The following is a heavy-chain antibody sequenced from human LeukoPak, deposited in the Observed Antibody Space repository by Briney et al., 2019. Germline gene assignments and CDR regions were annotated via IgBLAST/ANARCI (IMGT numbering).Heavy chain of an antibody. D-gene: IGHD2-2*01. J-gene: IGHJ4*02. CDR2: IRSKAYGGTT. CDR1: GFTFGDYA. V-gene: IGHV3-49*04. Sequence: GGSLRLSCTASGFTFGDYAMSWVRQAPGKGLEWVGFIRSKAYGGTTEYAASVKGRFTISRDDSKSIAYLQMNSLKTEDTAVYYCTRDRMAYCSSTSCQYFDYWGQGTLVTVSS. CDR3: TRDRMAYCSSTSCQYFDY.